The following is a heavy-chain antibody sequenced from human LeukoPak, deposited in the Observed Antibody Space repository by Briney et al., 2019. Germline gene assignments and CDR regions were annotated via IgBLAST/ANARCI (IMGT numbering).Heavy chain of an antibody. J-gene: IGHJ4*02. Sequence: QPGGSLRLSCAASGFRFSTFGMHWVRQTPGKGLEWVSHISKDESNKYYADSVKGRFTISRDTSKNTLFLQMNSLRAEDTAVYYRAKDNAVLQYWGQGTLVTVSS. CDR3: AKDNAVLQY. CDR1: GFRFSTFG. D-gene: IGHD2-8*01. V-gene: IGHV3-30*18. CDR2: ISKDESNK.